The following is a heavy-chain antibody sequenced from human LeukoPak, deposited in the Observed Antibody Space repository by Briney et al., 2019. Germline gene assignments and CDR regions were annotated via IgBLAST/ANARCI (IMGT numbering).Heavy chain of an antibody. J-gene: IGHJ3*02. V-gene: IGHV1-24*01. CDR3: ARKGRQIDAFDI. Sequence: ASVKVSCKVSGYTLTELSMHWVRQAPGKGLEWMGGFDPEDGETIYAQKFQGWVTMTRDTSISTAYMELSRLRSDDTAVYYCARKGRQIDAFDIWGQGTMVTVSS. CDR1: GYTLTELS. CDR2: FDPEDGET.